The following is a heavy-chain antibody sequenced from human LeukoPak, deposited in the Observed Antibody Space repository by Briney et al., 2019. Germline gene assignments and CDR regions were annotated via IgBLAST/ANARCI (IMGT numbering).Heavy chain of an antibody. D-gene: IGHD1-14*01. CDR3: ARDRGIIGTTGYYYMDV. V-gene: IGHV3-48*04. CDR2: ISRSSSTI. J-gene: IGHJ6*03. Sequence: GISLRLSCAASGFTFGDYSLNWVRQAPGRGLEWISYISRSSSTIYYADSVKGRFTISRDNAKNSLYLQMNSLRAEDTAVYYCARDRGIIGTTGYYYMDVWGKGTTVTVSS. CDR1: GFTFGDYS.